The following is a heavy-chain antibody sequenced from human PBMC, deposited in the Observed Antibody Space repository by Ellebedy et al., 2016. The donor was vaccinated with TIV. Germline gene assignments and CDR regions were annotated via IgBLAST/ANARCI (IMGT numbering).Heavy chain of an antibody. J-gene: IGHJ4*02. CDR2: IYYNENT. CDR3: ASTPFSAGSGYHPHDY. D-gene: IGHD5-12*01. CDR1: GFTFSRAW. Sequence: ESLKISCAASGFTFSRAWMNWVRQPPGKGLEWIGYIYYNENTNYNPSLKSRVTISVDTSKNQFSLNLNSVTAADTAVYFCASTPFSAGSGYHPHDYWGQGILVTVSS. V-gene: IGHV4-59*08.